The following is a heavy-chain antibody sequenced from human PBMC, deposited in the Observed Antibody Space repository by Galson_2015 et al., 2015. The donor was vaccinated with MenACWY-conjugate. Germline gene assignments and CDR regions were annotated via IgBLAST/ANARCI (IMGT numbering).Heavy chain of an antibody. D-gene: IGHD5-24*01. Sequence: ETLSLTCTVSGGSISSTNYYWGWIRQSPGRGLEWIGSIYYSGSTYYNPSLKSRVTISVDTSKNQFSLKLSSVTAADTAVYYCARSFDPGNSRDGLTKYYFDYWGQGPLVTVSS. CDR1: GGSISSTNYY. V-gene: IGHV4-39*07. CDR3: ARSFDPGNSRDGLTKYYFDY. CDR2: IYYSGST. J-gene: IGHJ4*02.